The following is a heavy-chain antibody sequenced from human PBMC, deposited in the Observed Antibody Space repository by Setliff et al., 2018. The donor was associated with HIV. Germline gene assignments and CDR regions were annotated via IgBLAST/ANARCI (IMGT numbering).Heavy chain of an antibody. CDR3: ARHNTGYSYGYDYYYYYMDV. CDR1: GGSFSGYY. V-gene: IGHV4-34*01. J-gene: IGHJ6*03. D-gene: IGHD5-18*01. Sequence: PSETLSLTCAVFGGSFSGYYWSWIRQPPGKGLEWIGEINHSGSTDYNPSLKSRVTISVDTSKNQFSLKLSSVTAADTAVYYCARHNTGYSYGYDYYYYYMDVWGKGTTVTVSS. CDR2: INHSGST.